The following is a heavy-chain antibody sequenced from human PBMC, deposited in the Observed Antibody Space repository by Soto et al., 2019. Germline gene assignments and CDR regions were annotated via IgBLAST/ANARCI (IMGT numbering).Heavy chain of an antibody. D-gene: IGHD3-10*01. V-gene: IGHV1-18*04. CDR1: GYTFTSYG. J-gene: IGHJ5*02. CDR3: ARDLYYGSGGYRWFDP. CDR2: ISAYNGNT. Sequence: GASVKVSCKASGYTFTSYGISWVRQAPGQGLEWMGWISAYNGNTNYAQKLQGRVTMTTDTSTSTAYMDPRSLRSDDTAVYYCARDLYYGSGGYRWFDPWGQGTLVTVS.